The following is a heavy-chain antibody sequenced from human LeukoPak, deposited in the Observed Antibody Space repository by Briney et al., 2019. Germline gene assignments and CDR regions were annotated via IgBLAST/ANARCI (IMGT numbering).Heavy chain of an antibody. J-gene: IGHJ4*02. V-gene: IGHV1-8*01. Sequence: ASVKVSCKASGYTFTSYDINWVRQATGQGLEWMGWMNPNSGNTGYAQKFQGRVTMTRNTSISTAYMELSSLKSEDTAVYYCARMGSGSYRYYFDYWGQGTLVTVSS. CDR3: ARMGSGSYRYYFDY. D-gene: IGHD3-10*01. CDR2: MNPNSGNT. CDR1: GYTFTSYD.